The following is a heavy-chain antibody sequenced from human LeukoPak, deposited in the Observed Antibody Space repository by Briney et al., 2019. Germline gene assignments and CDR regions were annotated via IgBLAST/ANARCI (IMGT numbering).Heavy chain of an antibody. CDR2: INSDGSST. J-gene: IGHJ4*02. CDR3: ATDVPAVTIFGY. D-gene: IGHD2-2*01. Sequence: PGGSLRLSCAASGFTFSTYLMHWVRHAPGTGLVWVSLINSDGSSTNYADSVKGRFTISRDNAKNTLYLQMNSLRAEDTAVYYCATDVPAVTIFGYWGQGTLVTVSS. CDR1: GFTFSTYL. V-gene: IGHV3-74*01.